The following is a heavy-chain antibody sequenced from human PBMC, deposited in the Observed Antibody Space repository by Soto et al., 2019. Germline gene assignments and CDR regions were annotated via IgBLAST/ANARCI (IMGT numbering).Heavy chain of an antibody. V-gene: IGHV3-30-3*01. Sequence: QVQLVESGGGVVQPGRSLRLSCAASGFTFSSYTMHWVRQAPGKGLEWVAVISYDGSNKYYADSVKGRFTISRDNSKNTLYLQMNSLRAEDTAVYYCGRAARWVLDYWGQGTLVTVSS. D-gene: IGHD6-6*01. J-gene: IGHJ4*02. CDR1: GFTFSSYT. CDR3: GRAARWVLDY. CDR2: ISYDGSNK.